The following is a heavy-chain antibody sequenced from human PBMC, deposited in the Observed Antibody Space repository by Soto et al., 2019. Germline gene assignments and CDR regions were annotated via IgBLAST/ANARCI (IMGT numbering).Heavy chain of an antibody. V-gene: IGHV3-23*01. J-gene: IGHJ4*02. CDR1: GFNFSSYS. CDR2: ISGSGGST. CDR3: AKDPTIFGVVSVY. D-gene: IGHD3-3*01. Sequence: GGSLRLSSAASGFNFSSYSMNWVRQAPGKGLEWVSAISGSGGSTYYADSVKGRFTISRDNSKNTLYLQMNSLRAEDTAVYYCAKDPTIFGVVSVYWGQGTLVTVSS.